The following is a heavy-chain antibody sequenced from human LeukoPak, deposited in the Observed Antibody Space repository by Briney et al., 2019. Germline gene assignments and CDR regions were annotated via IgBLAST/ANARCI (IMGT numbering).Heavy chain of an antibody. D-gene: IGHD3-22*01. CDR1: GFTFSSYS. V-gene: IGHV3-21*01. CDR3: ARGSDSSGYYSRSPFDY. CDR2: ISSSSYI. J-gene: IGHJ4*02. Sequence: GGSLRLSCAASGFTFSSYSMDWVRQAPGKGLEWVSSISSSSYIYYADSVKGRFTISRDNAKNSLYLQMNSLRAEDTAVYYCARGSDSSGYYSRSPFDYWGQGTLVTVSS.